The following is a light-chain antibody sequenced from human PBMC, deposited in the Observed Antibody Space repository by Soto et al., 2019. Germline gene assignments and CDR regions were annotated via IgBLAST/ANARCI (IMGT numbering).Light chain of an antibody. CDR3: QQYDNLPF. CDR2: DAS. V-gene: IGKV1-33*01. J-gene: IGKJ5*01. Sequence: DIQMTQSPSSVSASVGDRVTITCQASQDISNYLNWYQQKPGKAPKLLIYDASNLETGVPSRFSGSGSGTDFTFTISSLQPEDIATYYCQQYDNLPFFGQGTRLEIK. CDR1: QDISNY.